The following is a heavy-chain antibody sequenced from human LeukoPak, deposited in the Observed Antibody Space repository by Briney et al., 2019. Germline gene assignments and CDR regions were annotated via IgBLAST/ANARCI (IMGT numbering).Heavy chain of an antibody. CDR2: ISSYDDNT. CDR1: GYTFTSYG. J-gene: IGHJ5*02. Sequence: ASVKVSCKASGYTFTSYGISWVRQAPGQELEWMGWISSYDDNTNYAQKLQGRVTMTTDTSTGTAYMELRSLRSDDTAVYYCARGGRLVVPAAGGPSTYWFDPWGQGTLVTVSS. D-gene: IGHD2-2*01. V-gene: IGHV1-18*01. CDR3: ARGGRLVVPAAGGPSTYWFDP.